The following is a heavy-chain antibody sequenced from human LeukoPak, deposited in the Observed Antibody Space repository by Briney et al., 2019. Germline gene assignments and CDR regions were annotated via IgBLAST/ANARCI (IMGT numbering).Heavy chain of an antibody. Sequence: PGGSLRLSCAASGFTFSSHWMSWVRQAPGKGLEWVANINQDGSEKHSVDSVKGRFTISRDNAKNSLYLEMSSLRAEDTAVYYCARDHVAPGLIFDYWGQGTLVTVSS. D-gene: IGHD3-16*01. CDR2: INQDGSEK. V-gene: IGHV3-7*03. CDR1: GFTFSSHW. J-gene: IGHJ4*02. CDR3: ARDHVAPGLIFDY.